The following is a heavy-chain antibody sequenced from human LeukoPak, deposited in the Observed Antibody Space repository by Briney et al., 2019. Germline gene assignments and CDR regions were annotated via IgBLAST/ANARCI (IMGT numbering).Heavy chain of an antibody. Sequence: GRSLRLSCAASGFTFDDYAMHWVRQAPGKGLEWVSGISWNSGSIGYADSVKGRFTISRDNSKSTLYLQMNSLRAEDTAVYFCAKDSVITFGGIIDNWGQGTLVTVSS. CDR1: GFTFDDYA. CDR3: AKDSVITFGGIIDN. CDR2: ISWNSGSI. J-gene: IGHJ1*01. D-gene: IGHD3-16*02. V-gene: IGHV3-9*01.